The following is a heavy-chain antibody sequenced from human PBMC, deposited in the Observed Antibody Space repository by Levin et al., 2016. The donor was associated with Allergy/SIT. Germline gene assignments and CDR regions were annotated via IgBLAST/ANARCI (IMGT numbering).Heavy chain of an antibody. Sequence: GGSLRLSCAASGFTFSSYSMNWVRQAPGKGLEWVSSISSSSSYIYYADSVKGRFTISRDNAKNSLYLQMNSLRAEDTAVYYCATRGYCSSTSCYMGAYGMDVWGQGTTVTVSS. V-gene: IGHV3-21*04. CDR3: ATRGYCSSTSCYMGAYGMDV. CDR2: ISSSSSYI. D-gene: IGHD2-2*02. J-gene: IGHJ6*02. CDR1: GFTFSSYS.